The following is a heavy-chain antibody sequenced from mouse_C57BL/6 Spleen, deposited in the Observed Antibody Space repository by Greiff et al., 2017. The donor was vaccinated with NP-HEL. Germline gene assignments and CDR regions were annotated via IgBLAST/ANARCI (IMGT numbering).Heavy chain of an antibody. Sequence: VQLQQSGPGLVQPSQSLSITCTVSGFSLTSYGVHWVRQSPGKGLEWLGVIWRGGSTDYNAAFMSRLSITKDNSKSQVFFKMNSRQADEPAIDYCAIYDYGEYYAMDYWGQGTSVTVSS. CDR2: IWRGGST. D-gene: IGHD2-4*01. V-gene: IGHV2-5*01. J-gene: IGHJ4*01. CDR3: AIYDYGEYYAMDY. CDR1: GFSLTSYG.